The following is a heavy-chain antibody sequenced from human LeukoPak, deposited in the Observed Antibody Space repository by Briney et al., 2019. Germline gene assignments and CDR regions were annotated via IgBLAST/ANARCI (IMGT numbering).Heavy chain of an antibody. V-gene: IGHV3-11*01. Sequence: PGGSLRLACAASGFTFSDYYMSWIRQAPGKGLERISYLSNSGSIIYYADSVKGRFTVSRDNAKNSLYLQMNSLRAEDTAVYFCARGQRVYDSSAHYAYWGQGTLVTVSS. J-gene: IGHJ4*02. CDR2: LSNSGSII. CDR3: ARGQRVYDSSAHYAY. CDR1: GFTFSDYY. D-gene: IGHD3-22*01.